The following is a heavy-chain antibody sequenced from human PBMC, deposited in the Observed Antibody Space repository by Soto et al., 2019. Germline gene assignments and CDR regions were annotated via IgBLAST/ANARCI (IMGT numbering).Heavy chain of an antibody. Sequence: EVQLLKSGGGLVQRGGSLRLSCAASGFIFNNYAMTWVRQAPGKGLEWVARVSGRGGSAYYADSVKGRLTISRDNSNNTLYLQMTNVRGEDTAVYYCVRRAGGAVVWYYDLWGRGTLVSVFS. D-gene: IGHD2-21*01. CDR1: GFIFNNYA. CDR3: VRRAGGAVVWYYDL. CDR2: VSGRGGSA. V-gene: IGHV3-23*01. J-gene: IGHJ2*01.